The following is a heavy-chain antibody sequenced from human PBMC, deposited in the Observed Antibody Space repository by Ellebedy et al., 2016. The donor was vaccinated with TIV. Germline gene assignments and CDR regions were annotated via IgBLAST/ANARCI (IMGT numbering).Heavy chain of an antibody. CDR1: GGSISSTGYS. V-gene: IGHV4-30-2*01. Sequence: MPSETLSLTFDLPGGSISSTGYSWSWVRQPPGKGLEWIGYIYHSGSTYYHPSLRSRVTISVDRSKNQFFLNLTAVTAADTAVYYCVRAPNPPHYYYGMDVWGQGTTVTVSS. CDR3: VRAPNPPHYYYGMDV. J-gene: IGHJ6*02. D-gene: IGHD2-8*01. CDR2: IYHSGST.